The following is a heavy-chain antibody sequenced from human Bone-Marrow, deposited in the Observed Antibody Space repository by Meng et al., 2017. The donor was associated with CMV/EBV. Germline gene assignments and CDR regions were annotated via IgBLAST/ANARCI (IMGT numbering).Heavy chain of an antibody. J-gene: IGHJ6*02. D-gene: IGHD1-26*01. CDR1: GFTFSSYA. Sequence: SCAASGFTFSSYAMHWVRQAPGKGLEWVAVISYDGSNKYYADSVKGRFTISRDNSKNTLYLQMNSLRAEDTAVYYCARDPSLVGASWYYYYGMDVWGQGATVTVSS. V-gene: IGHV3-30-3*01. CDR3: ARDPSLVGASWYYYYGMDV. CDR2: ISYDGSNK.